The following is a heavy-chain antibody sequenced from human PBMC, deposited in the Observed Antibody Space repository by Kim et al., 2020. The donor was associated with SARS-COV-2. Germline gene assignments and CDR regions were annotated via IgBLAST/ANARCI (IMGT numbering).Heavy chain of an antibody. V-gene: IGHV1-46*01. Sequence: ASVKVSCKASGYTFTSYYMHWVRQAPGQGLEWMGIINPSGGSTSYAQKFQGRVTMTRDTSTSTVYMELSSLISEDTAVYYCARDVGSLGEDIAAAGHLYYYYGMDVWGQGTTVTVSS. J-gene: IGHJ6*02. D-gene: IGHD6-13*01. CDR2: INPSGGST. CDR1: GYTFTSYY. CDR3: ARDVGSLGEDIAAAGHLYYYYGMDV.